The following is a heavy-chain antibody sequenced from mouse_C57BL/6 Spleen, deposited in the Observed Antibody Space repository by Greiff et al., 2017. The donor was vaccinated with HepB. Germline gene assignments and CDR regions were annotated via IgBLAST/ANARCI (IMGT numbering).Heavy chain of an antibody. CDR3: ARHGNWDGAMDY. D-gene: IGHD4-1*01. V-gene: IGHV5-6*01. J-gene: IGHJ4*01. CDR2: ISSGGSYT. CDR1: GFTFSSYG. Sequence: DVQLVESGGDLVKPGGSLKLSCAASGFTFSSYGMSWVRQTPGKRLEWVATISSGGSYTYYPDSVKGRFTISRDNAKNTLYLQMSSLKSEDTAMYYCARHGNWDGAMDYWGQGTSVTVSS.